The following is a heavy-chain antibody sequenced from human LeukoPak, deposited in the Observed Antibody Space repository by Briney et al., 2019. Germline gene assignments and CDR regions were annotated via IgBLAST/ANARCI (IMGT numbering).Heavy chain of an antibody. CDR2: IRSKAYGGTT. CDR3: TRVRITIFGVGYYGMDV. V-gene: IGHV3-49*03. J-gene: IGHJ6*02. D-gene: IGHD3-3*01. Sequence: GGSLRLSCAASGFTFSSYAMSWFRQAPGKGLEWVGFIRSKAYGGTTEYAASVKGRFTISRDDSKSIAYLQMNSLKTEDTAVYYCTRVRITIFGVGYYGMDVWGQGTTVTVSS. CDR1: GFTFSSYA.